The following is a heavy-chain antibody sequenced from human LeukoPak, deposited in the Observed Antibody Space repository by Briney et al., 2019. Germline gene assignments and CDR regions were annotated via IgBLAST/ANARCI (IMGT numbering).Heavy chain of an antibody. D-gene: IGHD6-13*01. CDR1: GFTFSSSG. J-gene: IGHJ4*02. CDR2: IRYDGSEK. Sequence: GGSLRLSCAASGFTFSSSGMHWVRQAPGKGLEWVAFIRYDGSEKYYTDSVKGRFTISRDNSKNTLYLQMNSLRPEDTAVYYCARAAILAAAGTFDYWGQGTLVTVSS. CDR3: ARAAILAAAGTFDY. V-gene: IGHV3-30*02.